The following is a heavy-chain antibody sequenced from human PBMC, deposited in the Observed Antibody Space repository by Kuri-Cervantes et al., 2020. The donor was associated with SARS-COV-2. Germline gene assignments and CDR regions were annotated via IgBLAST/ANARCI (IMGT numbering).Heavy chain of an antibody. D-gene: IGHD4-17*01. CDR3: ARGDRYGDYQTFDY. CDR1: GFTFDDYG. V-gene: IGHV3-20*04. J-gene: IGHJ4*02. CDR2: INWNGGST. Sequence: GESLKISCAASGFTFDDYGMSWVRQAPGKGLEWVSGINWNGGSTGYADSVKARFTISRDNAKNSLYLQMNSLRAEDTALYYCARGDRYGDYQTFDYWGQGTLVTDSS.